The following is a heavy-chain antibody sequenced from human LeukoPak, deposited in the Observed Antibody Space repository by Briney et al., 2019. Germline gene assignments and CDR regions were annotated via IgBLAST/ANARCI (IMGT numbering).Heavy chain of an antibody. CDR3: ARLSYYDSSGHYVGNWFDP. D-gene: IGHD3-22*01. CDR1: GGSISSYY. CDR2: IYYSGST. J-gene: IGHJ5*02. V-gene: IGHV4-59*01. Sequence: SETLSLTCTVSGGSISSYYWSWIRQPPGKGLEWIGYIYYSGSTNYNPSLKSRVTISVDTSKNQFSLKLSSATAADTAVYYCARLSYYDSSGHYVGNWFDPWGQGTLVTVSS.